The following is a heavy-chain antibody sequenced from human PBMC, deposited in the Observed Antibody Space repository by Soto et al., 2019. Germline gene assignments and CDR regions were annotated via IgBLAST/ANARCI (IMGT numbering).Heavy chain of an antibody. D-gene: IGHD7-27*01. V-gene: IGHV1-3*01. Sequence: PSLQVSCKASGYTLSSYPMHWVRQAPVQIPEWMGWINAGYGNTKSSQKFQDRVTISRDTSASTAYMELTSLRSEDTAVYYCARDTGDGTFDFWGQGTLVNVS. CDR1: GYTLSSYP. J-gene: IGHJ4*02. CDR3: ARDTGDGTFDF. CDR2: INAGYGNT.